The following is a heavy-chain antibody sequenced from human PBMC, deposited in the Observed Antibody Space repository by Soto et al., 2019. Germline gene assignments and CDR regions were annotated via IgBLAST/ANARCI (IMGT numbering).Heavy chain of an antibody. J-gene: IGHJ4*02. V-gene: IGHV3-30-3*01. Sequence: QVQLVESGGGVVQPGRSLRLSCAASGFTFSSYAMHWVRQAPGKGLEWVAVISYDGSNKYYADSVKGRFTISRDNSKNTLYLQMNSLRAEDTAVYYCARVLGGPNDYWGQGTLVTVSS. D-gene: IGHD1-26*01. CDR3: ARVLGGPNDY. CDR2: ISYDGSNK. CDR1: GFTFSSYA.